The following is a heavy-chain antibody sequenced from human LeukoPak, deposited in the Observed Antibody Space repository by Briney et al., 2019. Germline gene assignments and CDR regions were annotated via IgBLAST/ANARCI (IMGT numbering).Heavy chain of an antibody. Sequence: GGSLRLSCAASGFTLSSNYMSWVRQAPGKGLDWVSVIYSGGSTYYADSVKGRFTISRDNSKNTLYLQMNSLRAEDTAVYYCARAVFGVVIILSYWGQGTLVTVSS. J-gene: IGHJ4*02. CDR3: ARAVFGVVIILSY. V-gene: IGHV3-66*02. CDR1: GFTLSSNY. D-gene: IGHD3-3*01. CDR2: IYSGGST.